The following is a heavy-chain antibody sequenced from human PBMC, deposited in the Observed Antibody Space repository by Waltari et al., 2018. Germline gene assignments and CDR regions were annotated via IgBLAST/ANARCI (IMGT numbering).Heavy chain of an antibody. CDR1: GYTFTSYA. V-gene: IGHV1-3*01. J-gene: IGHJ6*02. Sequence: QVQLVQSGAEVKKPGASVKVSCKASGYTFTSYAMHWVRQAPGQRLGWMGWINAGNGNTKYSQKLQGRVTITRDTSASTAYMELSSLRSEDTAVYYCARAGYSSSWYDDYYYGMDVWGQGTTVTVSS. CDR3: ARAGYSSSWYDDYYYGMDV. CDR2: INAGNGNT. D-gene: IGHD6-13*01.